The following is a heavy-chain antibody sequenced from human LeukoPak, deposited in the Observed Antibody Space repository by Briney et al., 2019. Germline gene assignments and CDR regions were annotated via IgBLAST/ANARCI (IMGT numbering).Heavy chain of an antibody. V-gene: IGHV3-48*03. CDR1: GFTFSDYE. J-gene: IGHJ6*04. CDR2: ICSGGSAI. D-gene: IGHD2-15*01. CDR3: ARGLLVAATPPCCYGCMDV. Sequence: PGGSLRLSCAASGFTFSDYEMNWVRQAPGKGPEWLSCICSGGSAIYSADSVKGRFTISRHNAKDSLYLQMNSLITEDTAVYYWARGLLVAATPPCCYGCMDVWGKGTTVIVSS.